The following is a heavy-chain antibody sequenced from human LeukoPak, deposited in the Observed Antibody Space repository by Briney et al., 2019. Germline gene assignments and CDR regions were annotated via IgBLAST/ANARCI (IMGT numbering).Heavy chain of an antibody. CDR3: ASQKRGYSYAMDY. D-gene: IGHD5-18*01. Sequence: GRSLRLSCAASGFTFNSYGMHWVRQAPGKGLEWVAVISYDGSNKYYADSVKGRFTISRDNSKNTLYLQMNSLRAEDTAVYYCASQKRGYSYAMDYWGQGTLVTVSS. V-gene: IGHV3-30*03. CDR2: ISYDGSNK. CDR1: GFTFNSYG. J-gene: IGHJ4*02.